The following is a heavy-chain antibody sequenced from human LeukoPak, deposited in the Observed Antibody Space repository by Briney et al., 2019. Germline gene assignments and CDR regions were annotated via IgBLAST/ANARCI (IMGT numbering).Heavy chain of an antibody. J-gene: IGHJ4*02. Sequence: PSETLSLTCAVYGGSFSGYYWSWIRQPPGKGLEWIGEVNHSGSTNYNPSLKSRVTISVDTSKNQFSLKLSSVTAADTAVYYCARVGPYYGSGSYKFGYWGQGTLVTVSS. D-gene: IGHD3-10*01. CDR3: ARVGPYYGSGSYKFGY. CDR1: GGSFSGYY. V-gene: IGHV4-34*01. CDR2: VNHSGST.